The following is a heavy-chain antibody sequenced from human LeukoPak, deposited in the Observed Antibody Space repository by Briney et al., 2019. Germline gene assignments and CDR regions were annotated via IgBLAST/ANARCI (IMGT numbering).Heavy chain of an antibody. CDR2: MNPSSGNT. J-gene: IGHJ4*02. D-gene: IGHD1-26*01. V-gene: IGHV1-8*01. Sequence: ASVKVSCKASGYTFTSDDVNWVRQATGQGLEWMGWMNPSSGNTGYAQKFQGRVTMTRDTSLRTAYMELRSLRSEDTAVYYCARGGDYSKLDYWGQGTVVTVSS. CDR3: ARGGDYSKLDY. CDR1: GYTFTSDD.